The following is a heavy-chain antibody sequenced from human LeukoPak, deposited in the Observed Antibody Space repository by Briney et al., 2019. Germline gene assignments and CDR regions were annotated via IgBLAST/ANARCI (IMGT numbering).Heavy chain of an antibody. CDR3: AKDVDYGDYVYAFDI. CDR2: ISYDGSNK. J-gene: IGHJ3*02. CDR1: GFTFSSYG. V-gene: IGHV3-30*18. Sequence: PGGSLRLSCAASGFTFSSYGMHWVRQAPGKGLEWVAVISYDGSNKYYADSVKGRFTISRDNSKNTLYLQMTSLRAEDTAVYYCAKDVDYGDYVYAFDIWGQGTMVTVSS. D-gene: IGHD4-17*01.